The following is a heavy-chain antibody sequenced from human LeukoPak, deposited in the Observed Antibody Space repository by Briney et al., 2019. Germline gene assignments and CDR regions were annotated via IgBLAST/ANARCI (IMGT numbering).Heavy chain of an antibody. CDR3: ARDSTYYLRYGYFDS. CDR1: GFTFSNSA. CDR2: INDVSSHI. Sequence: GGSLRLSCAASGFTFSNSAMNWVRQAPGKGLEWVSSINDVSSHIYYADSVKGRFTISRDNANNSVSLQMNNLRAEDTAVYYCARDSTYYLRYGYFDSWGQGILVTVSS. J-gene: IGHJ4*02. D-gene: IGHD3-22*01. V-gene: IGHV3-21*06.